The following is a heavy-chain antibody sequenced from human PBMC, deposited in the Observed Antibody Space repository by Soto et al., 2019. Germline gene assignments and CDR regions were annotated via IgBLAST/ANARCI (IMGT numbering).Heavy chain of an antibody. CDR1: GFIFIDYW. D-gene: IGHD6-19*01. Sequence: GGSLSLSCVASGFIFIDYWMSGVRQPPGKGLEWVASINPDGTKRFYVDSVQGRFTISRDDAKNSVFLQMISLRAEDTAVYYCARWESSGWYLGIWGQGTLVTVSS. V-gene: IGHV3-7*03. CDR2: INPDGTKR. CDR3: ARWESSGWYLGI. J-gene: IGHJ4*02.